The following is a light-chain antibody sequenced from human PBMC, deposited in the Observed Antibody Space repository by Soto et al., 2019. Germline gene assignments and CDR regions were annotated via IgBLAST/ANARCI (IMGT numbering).Light chain of an antibody. J-gene: IGKJ1*01. Sequence: VFTQSPATLSLSPGESATLSCRASQSVSSYLAWYQQKPGQGPRLLIYDASNRATGVSARFSGSGSGTDFTLTISRLEPEDFAVYYCHQRSSWPRGTFGQGTKVDIK. CDR2: DAS. CDR3: HQRSSWPRGT. CDR1: QSVSSY. V-gene: IGKV3-11*01.